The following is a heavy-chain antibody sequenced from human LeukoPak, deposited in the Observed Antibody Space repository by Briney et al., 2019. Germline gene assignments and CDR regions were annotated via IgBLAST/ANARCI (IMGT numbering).Heavy chain of an antibody. J-gene: IGHJ6*03. V-gene: IGHV3-21*01. CDR1: GFTFSSYS. D-gene: IGHD6-6*01. Sequence: GGSLRLSCAASGFTFSSYSMNWVRQAPGEGLEWGSSISRSSSYIYYADSLKGRFTISRDNAKISLYLQMNSLRAEDTAVYYCARAAQSSSTKDYYYMDVWGKGTTVTVSS. CDR2: ISRSSSYI. CDR3: ARAAQSSSTKDYYYMDV.